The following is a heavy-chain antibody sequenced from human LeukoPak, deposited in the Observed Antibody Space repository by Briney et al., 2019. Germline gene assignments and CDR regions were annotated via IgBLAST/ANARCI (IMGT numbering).Heavy chain of an antibody. CDR2: ISAYNGNT. Sequence: ASVKVSCKASGYTFTSYGISWVRQAPGQGLEWMGWISAYNGNTNYAQKLQGRVTMTTDTSTSTAYMELRSLRSDDTAVYYCARRRSIAAAATSLNWFDPWGQGTLVTVSS. V-gene: IGHV1-18*01. CDR3: ARRRSIAAAATSLNWFDP. D-gene: IGHD6-13*01. J-gene: IGHJ5*02. CDR1: GYTFTSYG.